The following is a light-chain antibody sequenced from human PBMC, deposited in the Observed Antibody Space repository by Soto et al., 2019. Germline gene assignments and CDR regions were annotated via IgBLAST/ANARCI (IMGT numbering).Light chain of an antibody. CDR2: DAD. CDR3: TSYSSRSALVV. Sequence: QSALTQPASVSGSPGQSITMSCTGTSSDVGDYTYVSWYQQHPGTAPKLIIYDADNRPSGVSNRFSGSKSGNTASLTISGLQAEDEAYYFCTSYSSRSALVVFGGGTKLTVL. CDR1: SSDVGDYTY. V-gene: IGLV2-14*01. J-gene: IGLJ2*01.